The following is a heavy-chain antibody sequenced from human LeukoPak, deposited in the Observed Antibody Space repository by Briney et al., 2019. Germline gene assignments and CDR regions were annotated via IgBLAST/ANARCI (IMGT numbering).Heavy chain of an antibody. CDR2: INSVGGTT. CDR1: RFTFDSYG. CDR3: ARSHMYGDYGEDI. Sequence: GGSLRLSCAASRFTFDSYGMNWFRQVPGKGLEWISYINSVGGTTFYADSVKGRFTITRDNANNTLYLQMNSLRAEDAAIYYCARSHMYGDYGEDIWGHGTVVAVSS. J-gene: IGHJ3*02. V-gene: IGHV3-48*03. D-gene: IGHD4-17*01.